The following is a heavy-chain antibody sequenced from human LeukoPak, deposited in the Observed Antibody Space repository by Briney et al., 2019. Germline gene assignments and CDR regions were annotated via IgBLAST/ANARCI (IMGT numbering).Heavy chain of an antibody. CDR3: AKESALRYYFDY. Sequence: PGGSLRLSCAASGFTVSINYMSCVRQAPGKALEGVSLISWDGGSTYYADSVKGRFTISRDNSKNSLYLQMNSLRAEDTALYYCAKESALRYYFDYWGQGTLVTVSS. CDR2: ISWDGGST. CDR1: GFTVSINY. V-gene: IGHV3-43D*03. J-gene: IGHJ4*02.